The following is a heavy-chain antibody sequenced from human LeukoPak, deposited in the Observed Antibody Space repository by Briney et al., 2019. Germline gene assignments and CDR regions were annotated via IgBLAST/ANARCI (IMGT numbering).Heavy chain of an antibody. CDR1: GYTFTSYD. CDR2: MNPNSGNT. V-gene: IGHV1-8*01. J-gene: IGHJ6*02. CDR3: ARRGYSHGYPYYYYYGMDV. D-gene: IGHD5-18*01. Sequence: ASVKVSCKASGYTFTSYDINWVRQATGQGLEWMGWMNPNSGNTGYAQKFQGRVTMTRNTSISTAYMELSSLRSEDTAVYYCARRGYSHGYPYYYYYGMDVWGQGTTVTVSS.